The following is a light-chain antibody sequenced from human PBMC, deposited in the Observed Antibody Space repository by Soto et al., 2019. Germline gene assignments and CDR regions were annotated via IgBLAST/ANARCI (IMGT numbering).Light chain of an antibody. CDR2: SNN. J-gene: IGLJ3*02. CDR3: SAWDDSLNCL. Sequence: QSVLTQPPSASGTPGQRVTISCSGSSSNIGSNTVNWYQQLPGTAPKLLIYSNNQRPSGVPARFSGSKSGTSASLAISGLQSEDEADYYCSAWDDSLNCLFGGGTKVTVL. CDR1: SSNIGSNT. V-gene: IGLV1-44*01.